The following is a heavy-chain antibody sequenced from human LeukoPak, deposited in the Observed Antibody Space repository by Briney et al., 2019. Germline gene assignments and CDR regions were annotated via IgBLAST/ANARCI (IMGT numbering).Heavy chain of an antibody. CDR3: ARGYSGYEFGY. J-gene: IGHJ4*02. CDR1: GSTFSTSW. Sequence: GGSLRLSCAASGSTFSTSWMNWVRQAPGKGLEWVANIKEDGSEEYYVDSVKGRFTISRDNARKSLYLQMNSLRVEDTAVYYCARGYSGYEFGYWGQGTLVTVSS. CDR2: IKEDGSEE. V-gene: IGHV3-7*04. D-gene: IGHD5-12*01.